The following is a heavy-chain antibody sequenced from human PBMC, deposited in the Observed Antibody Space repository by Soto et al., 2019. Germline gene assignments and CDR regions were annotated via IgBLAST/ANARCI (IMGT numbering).Heavy chain of an antibody. CDR1: GGTFSSYA. Sequence: SVKVSCKASGGTFSSYAISWVRQAPGQGLEWMGGFIPVFGTATYAQKFQGRVTITADESTRTAYMELSSLRSEDTAVYYCASRSPPQQLEGYYYYGMDVWGQGTTVTVSS. J-gene: IGHJ6*02. CDR3: ASRSPPQQLEGYYYYGMDV. V-gene: IGHV1-69*13. D-gene: IGHD6-13*01. CDR2: FIPVFGTA.